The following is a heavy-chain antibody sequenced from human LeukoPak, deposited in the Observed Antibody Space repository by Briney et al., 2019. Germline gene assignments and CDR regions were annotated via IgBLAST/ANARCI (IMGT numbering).Heavy chain of an antibody. CDR2: IKSKADGETT. CDR3: TTDHNYYFFYMDV. J-gene: IGHJ6*03. Sequence: GSLRLSCAASGFTFTNAWIAWVRQAPGKGLEWVGRIKSKADGETTDHAAPVKGRFTVSRDDSKNTLYLQMNSLKTEDTAVYYCTTDHNYYFFYMDVWGKGTTVTVSS. CDR1: GFTFTNAW. V-gene: IGHV3-15*01.